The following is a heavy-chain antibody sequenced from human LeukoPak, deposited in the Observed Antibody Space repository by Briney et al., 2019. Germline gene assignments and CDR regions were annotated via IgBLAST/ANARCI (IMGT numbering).Heavy chain of an antibody. V-gene: IGHV4-59*01. CDR3: ARVKMVRGVIITRWFDP. D-gene: IGHD3-10*01. J-gene: IGHJ5*02. CDR2: IYYSGRT. CDR1: GGSISSYY. Sequence: SETLSLTCTVSGGSISSYYWSWIRQPPGKGLEWIGYIYYSGRTNYNRSLKSRVNISVDTSKNQFSLKLSSVTAADTAVYYCARVKMVRGVIITRWFDPWGQGTLVTVSS.